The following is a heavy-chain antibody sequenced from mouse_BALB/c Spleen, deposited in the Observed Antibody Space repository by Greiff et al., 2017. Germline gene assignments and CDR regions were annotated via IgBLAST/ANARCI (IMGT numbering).Heavy chain of an antibody. CDR2: ISSGGGST. CDR3: ARRTTPDY. D-gene: IGHD2-14*01. Sequence: DVHLVESGGGLVKPGGSLKLSCAASGFAFSSYDMSWVRQTPEKRLEWVAYISSGGGSTYYPDTVKGRFTISRDNAKNTLYLQMSSLKSEDTAMYYCARRTTPDYWGQGTTLTVSS. V-gene: IGHV5-12-1*01. CDR1: GFAFSSYD. J-gene: IGHJ2*01.